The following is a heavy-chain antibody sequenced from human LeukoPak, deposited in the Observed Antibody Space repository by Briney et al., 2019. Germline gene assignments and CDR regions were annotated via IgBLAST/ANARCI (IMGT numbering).Heavy chain of an antibody. D-gene: IGHD6-13*01. Sequence: SETLSLTCTVSGGSISSSSYYWGWIRQPPGKGLQWIGSIYYSGSTYYNPSLKSRVTISVDTSKNQFSLKLSSVTAADRAVYYCARHRASIAAAGKGNWFDPWGQGTLVTVSS. V-gene: IGHV4-39*01. CDR3: ARHRASIAAAGKGNWFDP. CDR1: GGSISSSSYY. J-gene: IGHJ5*02. CDR2: IYYSGST.